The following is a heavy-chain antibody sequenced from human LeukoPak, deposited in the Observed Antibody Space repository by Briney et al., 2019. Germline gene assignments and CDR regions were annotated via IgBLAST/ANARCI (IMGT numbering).Heavy chain of an antibody. CDR1: GYTFTGYY. V-gene: IGHV1-2*02. CDR3: AREEYCSSTSCYGYFDY. Sequence: VASVKVSCKASGYTFTGYYMHWVRQAPGQGLEWMGWINPNSGGTNYAQKFQGRVTMTRDTSISTAYMGLSRLRSDDTAVYYCAREEYCSSTSCYGYFDYWGQGTLVTVSS. CDR2: INPNSGGT. D-gene: IGHD2-2*01. J-gene: IGHJ4*02.